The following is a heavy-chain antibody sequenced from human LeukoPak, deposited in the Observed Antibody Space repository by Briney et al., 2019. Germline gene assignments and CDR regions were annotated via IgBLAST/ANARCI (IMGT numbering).Heavy chain of an antibody. CDR3: ARGGYCSSTSCYAFGLDY. D-gene: IGHD2-2*01. CDR1: GYTFTSYG. V-gene: IGHV1-18*01. J-gene: IGHJ4*02. CDR2: ISAYNGNT. Sequence: GASVKASCKASGYTFTSYGISWVRQAPGQGLEWMGWISAYNGNTNYAQKLQGRVTMTTDTSTSTAYMELRSLRSDDTAVYYCARGGYCSSTSCYAFGLDYWGQGTLVTVSS.